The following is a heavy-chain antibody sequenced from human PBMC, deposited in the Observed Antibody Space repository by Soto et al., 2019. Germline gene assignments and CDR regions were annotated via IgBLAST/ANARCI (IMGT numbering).Heavy chain of an antibody. D-gene: IGHD5-18*01. V-gene: IGHV3-7*01. Sequence: EVQLVESGGGLVQPGGSLRLSCAASGFTFSSYWMSWVRQAPGKGLEWVANIKQDGSEKYYVDSVKGRFTISRDNAKNSLYLQMNSLRAEDPAVYYCARDKGESGYPGDDGQSSYFDYWGQGTLVTVSS. CDR1: GFTFSSYW. CDR2: IKQDGSEK. J-gene: IGHJ4*02. CDR3: ARDKGESGYPGDDGQSSYFDY.